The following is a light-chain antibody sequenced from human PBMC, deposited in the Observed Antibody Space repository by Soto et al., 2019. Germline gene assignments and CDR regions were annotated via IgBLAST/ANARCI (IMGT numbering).Light chain of an antibody. CDR2: EVS. V-gene: IGLV2-14*01. CDR3: SSYTTSNTWV. CDR1: SSDVGAYDY. J-gene: IGLJ3*02. Sequence: QSALTQPASVSVSPGQSITISCTGTSSDVGAYDYVSWYQQHPGKAPKFMLYEVSNRPSGLSNRFSGSKSGNTASLTISGLQAEDEADYYCSSYTTSNTWVFGGGTKLTVL.